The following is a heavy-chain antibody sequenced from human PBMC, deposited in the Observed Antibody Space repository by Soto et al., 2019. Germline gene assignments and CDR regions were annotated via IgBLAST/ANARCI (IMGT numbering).Heavy chain of an antibody. CDR2: ISYDGSNK. J-gene: IGHJ6*02. D-gene: IGHD2-15*01. CDR3: ARVRTPYYYYGMDV. CDR1: GFTFSSYV. Sequence: VQLVESGGGVVQPGRSLGLSCAASGFTFSSYVMHWVRQAPGKGLEWVAVISYDGSNKYFADSLKGRFTISRDNSRNTLYLQMNSLRAEDTAVYYCARVRTPYYYYGMDVWGLGTTVTVSS. V-gene: IGHV3-30-3*01.